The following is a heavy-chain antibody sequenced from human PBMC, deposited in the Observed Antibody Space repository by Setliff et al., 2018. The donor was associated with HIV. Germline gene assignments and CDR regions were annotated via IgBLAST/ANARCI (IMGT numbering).Heavy chain of an antibody. J-gene: IGHJ5*02. V-gene: IGHV4-39*01. Sequence: ETLSLTCTVSGVSLSSRSYYWGWIRQPPGKGLEWIGSISYSGSTYDNPSLKSRVTISVDTSKNQFSLKLSSVTAADTAVYYCARQSCGSGGSCYPWFDPWGQGTLVTVS. CDR1: GVSLSSRSYY. CDR2: ISYSGST. D-gene: IGHD2-15*01. CDR3: ARQSCGSGGSCYPWFDP.